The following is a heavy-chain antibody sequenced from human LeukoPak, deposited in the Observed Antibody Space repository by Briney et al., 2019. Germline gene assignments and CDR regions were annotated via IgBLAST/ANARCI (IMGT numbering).Heavy chain of an antibody. CDR1: GFTLSSYA. CDR3: AKDRGYSSGWLGLDY. D-gene: IGHD6-19*01. V-gene: IGHV3-23*01. CDR2: NCCCGGRT. J-gene: IGHJ4*02. Sequence: GGSLRLSCAASGFTLSSYAMSWVRPAPGRGVERVSVNCCCGGRTYHASPMKGRFTISKDNSKNTLYLQMNSLRAEDTAVYYCAKDRGYSSGWLGLDYWGQGTLVTVSS.